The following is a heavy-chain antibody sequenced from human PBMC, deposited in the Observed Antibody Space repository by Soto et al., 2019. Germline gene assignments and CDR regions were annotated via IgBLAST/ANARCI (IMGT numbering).Heavy chain of an antibody. CDR3: ARDRIVVVPAAMNAHYYYYGMDV. D-gene: IGHD2-2*01. CDR2: IWYDGSNK. V-gene: IGHV3-33*01. Sequence: HPGGSLRLSCAASGFTFSSYGMHWVRQAPGKGLEWVAVIWYDGSNKYYADSVKGRFTISRDNSKNTLYLQMNSLRAEDTAVYYCARDRIVVVPAAMNAHYYYYGMDVWGQGTTVTVSS. J-gene: IGHJ6*02. CDR1: GFTFSSYG.